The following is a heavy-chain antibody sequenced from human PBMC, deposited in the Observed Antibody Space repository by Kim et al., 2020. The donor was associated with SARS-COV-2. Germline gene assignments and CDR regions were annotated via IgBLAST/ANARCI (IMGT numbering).Heavy chain of an antibody. V-gene: IGHV1-2*02. CDR2: INPNSGGT. J-gene: IGHJ4*02. CDR3: ARELLARGITMVRGVKGNDY. Sequence: ASVKVSCKASGYTFTGYYMHWVRQAPGQGLEWMGWINPNSGGTNYAQKFQGRVTMTRDTSISTAYMELSRLRSDDTAVYYCARELLARGITMVRGVKGNDYWGQGTLVTVSS. CDR1: GYTFTGYY. D-gene: IGHD3-10*01.